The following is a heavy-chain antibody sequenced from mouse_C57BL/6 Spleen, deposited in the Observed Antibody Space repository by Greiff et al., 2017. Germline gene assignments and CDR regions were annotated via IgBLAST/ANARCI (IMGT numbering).Heavy chain of an antibody. CDR3: ARRRVIATNANDY. Sequence: VQLQQSGPELVKPGASVKISCKASGYSFTDYNMNWVKQSTGKSLAWIGVINPKSGPTSSNQKFKGKATLTVDQSSSTAYMQLHSLTSEDSAVYYCARRRVIATNANDYWGQGTSVTGSS. CDR1: GYSFTDYN. J-gene: IGHJ4*01. D-gene: IGHD1-1*01. CDR2: INPKSGPT. V-gene: IGHV1-39*01.